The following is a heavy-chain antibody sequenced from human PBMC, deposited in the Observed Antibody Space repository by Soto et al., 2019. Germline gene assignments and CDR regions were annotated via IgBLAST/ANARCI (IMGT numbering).Heavy chain of an antibody. CDR2: IYYSGSS. V-gene: IGHV4-31*03. CDR3: ARGCSGGSCYSGFDY. Sequence: QVQLQESGPGLVKPSQTLSLTCTVSGGSISSGGYYWSWIRQHPGKGLEWIGYIYYSGSSYYNPSLKSRVTISVATSKSQFSLKLSSVTAADTAVYYCARGCSGGSCYSGFDYWGQGTLVTVSS. D-gene: IGHD2-15*01. J-gene: IGHJ4*02. CDR1: GGSISSGGYY.